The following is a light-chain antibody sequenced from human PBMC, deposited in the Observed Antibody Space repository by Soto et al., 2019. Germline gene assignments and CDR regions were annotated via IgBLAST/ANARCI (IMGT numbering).Light chain of an antibody. J-gene: IGLJ2*01. V-gene: IGLV2-14*01. CDR2: EVS. CDR3: RSYTSSTTSVV. Sequence: LTQPASVSGSPGQSITISCTGTSSDVGGHKYVSWYQQHPDKAPKFLIFEVSNRPSGISNRFSGSKYGNTASLTTSGLQAEDEADYYCRSYTSSTTSVVFGGGTKVTVL. CDR1: SSDVGGHKY.